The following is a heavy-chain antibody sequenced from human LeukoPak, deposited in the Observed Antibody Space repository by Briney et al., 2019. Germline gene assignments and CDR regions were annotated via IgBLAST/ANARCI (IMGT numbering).Heavy chain of an antibody. D-gene: IGHD2-2*01. CDR3: ARGKLVVVPAARPGYNWFDP. CDR2: INAGNGNT. Sequence: ASVKVSCKASGYTFTSYAMHWVRQAPGQRLEWMGWINAGNGNTKYSQKFQGRVTITRDTSAGTAYMELSSLRSEDTAVYYCARGKLVVVPAARPGYNWFDPWGQGTLVTVSS. V-gene: IGHV1-3*01. J-gene: IGHJ5*02. CDR1: GYTFTSYA.